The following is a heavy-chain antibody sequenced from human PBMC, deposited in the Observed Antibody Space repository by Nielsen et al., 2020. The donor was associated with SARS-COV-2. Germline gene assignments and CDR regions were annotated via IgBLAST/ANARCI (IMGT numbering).Heavy chain of an antibody. CDR2: MNPNSGNT. J-gene: IGHJ5*02. Sequence: WVRQAPGQGLEWMGWMNPNSGNTGYAQKFQGRVTMTRNTSISTAYMELSSLRSEDTAVYYCARGFRYYYDSGSYSWFDPWGQGTLVTVSS. D-gene: IGHD3-10*01. CDR3: ARGFRYYYDSGSYSWFDP. V-gene: IGHV1-8*01.